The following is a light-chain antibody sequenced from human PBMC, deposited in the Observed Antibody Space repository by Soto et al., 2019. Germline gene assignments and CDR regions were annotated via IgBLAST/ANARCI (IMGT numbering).Light chain of an antibody. V-gene: IGKV1-5*01. CDR2: DGS. CDR3: QQYNSYSPT. J-gene: IGKJ1*01. CDR1: QNIDNL. Sequence: DIQLTQSPSTLSASGGDRVTSTCRASQNIDNLLAWYQQKPGQAPKVVIFDGSRLETGVPSRFSGSGSGTTFTLTISSLQPDDFATYYCQQYNSYSPTFGPGTKVDI.